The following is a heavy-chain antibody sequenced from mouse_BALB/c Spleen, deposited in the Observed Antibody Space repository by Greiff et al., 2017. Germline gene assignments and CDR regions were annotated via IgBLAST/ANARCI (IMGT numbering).Heavy chain of an antibody. V-gene: IGHV3-2*02. J-gene: IGHJ1*01. Sequence: EVKLMESGPGLVKPSQSLSLTCTVTGYSITSDYAWNWIRQFPGNKLEWMGYISYSGSTSYNPSLKSRISITRDTSKNQFFLQLNSVTTEDTATYYCSTMIKDWYFDVWGAGTTVTVSS. CDR2: ISYSGST. CDR1: GYSITSDYA. D-gene: IGHD2-4*01. CDR3: STMIKDWYFDV.